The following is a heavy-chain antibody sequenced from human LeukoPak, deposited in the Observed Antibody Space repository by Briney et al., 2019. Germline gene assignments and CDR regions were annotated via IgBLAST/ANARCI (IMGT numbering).Heavy chain of an antibody. CDR2: IYYSGST. J-gene: IGHJ4*02. CDR3: ARARDGYNLDY. V-gene: IGHV4-61*01. CDR1: GYSVSSGYY. Sequence: PSETLSLTCTVSGYSVSSGYYWGWIRQPPGKGLEWIGYIYYSGSTNYNPSLKSRVTISVDTSKNQFSLKLSSVTAADTAVYYCARARDGYNLDYWGQGTLVTVSS. D-gene: IGHD5-24*01.